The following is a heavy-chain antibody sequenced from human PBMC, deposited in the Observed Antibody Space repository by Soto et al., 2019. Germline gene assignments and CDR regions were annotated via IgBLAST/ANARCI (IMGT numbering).Heavy chain of an antibody. D-gene: IGHD3-22*01. CDR1: GGSVSGGSYY. Sequence: SETLSLTCTVSGGSVSGGSYYWSWIRQPPGKGLEWIGYIYYSGSTNYNPSLKSRVTISVDTSKNQFSLKLSSVTAADTAVYYCARDRRYYDSSGYYLDYWGQGTLVTVSS. CDR3: ARDRRYYDSSGYYLDY. V-gene: IGHV4-61*01. J-gene: IGHJ4*02. CDR2: IYYSGST.